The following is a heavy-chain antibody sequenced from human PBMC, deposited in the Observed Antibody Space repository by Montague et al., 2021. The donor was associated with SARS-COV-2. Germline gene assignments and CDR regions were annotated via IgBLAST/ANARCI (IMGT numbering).Heavy chain of an antibody. J-gene: IGHJ4*02. CDR1: GGSISSPDYY. CDR2: IYYTGRI. CDR3: ARQLPSYCATDKCYSYYFDG. D-gene: IGHD2-8*01. V-gene: IGHV4-39*01. Sequence: SETLSLTCTVSGGSISSPDYYWGWLRQSQGQGLEWIGSIYYTGRIYYNPSIRSRVSFSMDTSKNHFSLSLSSVTVADTAVYFCARQLPSYCATDKCYSYYFDGWGQGALVTVSS.